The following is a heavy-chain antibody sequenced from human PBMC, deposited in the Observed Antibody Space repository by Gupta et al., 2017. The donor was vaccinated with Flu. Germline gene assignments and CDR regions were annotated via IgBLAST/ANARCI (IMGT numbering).Heavy chain of an antibody. J-gene: IGHJ4*02. V-gene: IGHV3-74*03. CDR2: INPDRSST. D-gene: IGHD4-17*01. CDR1: GFTFSSSY. Sequence: EMQLVESGGGLVQPGGSLRLSCAASGFTFSSSYLQWVRQAPGKGLVWVSRINPDRSSTTYAEAVKGRFTISRDNAKNTLYLQMNSLGDGDTAVYYCATVTSGCWGQGTLVTVSS. CDR3: ATVTSGC.